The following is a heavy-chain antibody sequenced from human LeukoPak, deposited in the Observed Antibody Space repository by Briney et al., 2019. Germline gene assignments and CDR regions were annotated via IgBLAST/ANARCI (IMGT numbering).Heavy chain of an antibody. Sequence: SQTPSLICSVSDDSINTNYWSWTRQPPGSGLERVGYMYYNGSTNYNPSLKNRVNLSLDTSENQFSLRLGSMTAADTAVYYCARGSRDFYYAYAIDIWGQGTTVIVSS. J-gene: IGHJ6*02. CDR2: MYYNGST. D-gene: IGHD3-10*01. CDR3: ARGSRDFYYAYAIDI. CDR1: DDSINTNY. V-gene: IGHV4-59*01.